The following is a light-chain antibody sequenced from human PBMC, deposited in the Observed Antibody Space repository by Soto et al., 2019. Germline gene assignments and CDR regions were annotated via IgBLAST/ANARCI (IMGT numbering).Light chain of an antibody. J-gene: IGLJ1*01. V-gene: IGLV2-14*01. CDR1: SSDLAIYNY. CDR2: QVT. Sequence: QSVLTQPASVSGSPGQSITISCTGTSSDLAIYNYVSWYQQQSGKAPKLMIYQVTNRPSGVSNRFSGSRSDNTASLTISGLQAEDEADYYCSSYTDSSNYVFGTGTKLTVL. CDR3: SSYTDSSNYV.